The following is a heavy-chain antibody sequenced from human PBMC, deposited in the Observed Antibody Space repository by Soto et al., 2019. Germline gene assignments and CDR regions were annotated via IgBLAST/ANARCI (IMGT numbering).Heavy chain of an antibody. J-gene: IGHJ4*02. CDR2: IYYSGST. CDR3: ARLVLIYSSGHRDY. V-gene: IGHV4-39*01. CDR1: GGSISSSSYY. D-gene: IGHD6-19*01. Sequence: QLQLQESGPGLVKPSETLSLTCTVSGGSISSSSYYWGWIRQPPGKGLEWIGSIYYSGSTYYNPSLKSRVTISVDTSKNQFSLKLSSVTAADTAVYYCARLVLIYSSGHRDYWGQGTLVTVSS.